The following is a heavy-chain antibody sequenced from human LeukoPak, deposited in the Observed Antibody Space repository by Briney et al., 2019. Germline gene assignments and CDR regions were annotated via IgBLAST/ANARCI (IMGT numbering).Heavy chain of an antibody. CDR2: ISGSGGST. J-gene: IGHJ3*02. CDR3: AKTTSVGAFDI. V-gene: IGHV3-23*01. D-gene: IGHD4-17*01. Sequence: GGPLRLSCAASGFTFSSYGMSWARQAPGKGLEWVSAISGSGGSTYYADSVKGRFTISRDNSKNTLYLQMNSLRAEDTAVYYCAKTTSVGAFDIWGQGTMVTVSS. CDR1: GFTFSSYG.